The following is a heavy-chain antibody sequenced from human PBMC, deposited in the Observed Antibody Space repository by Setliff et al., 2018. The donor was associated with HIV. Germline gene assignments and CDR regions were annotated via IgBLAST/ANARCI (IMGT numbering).Heavy chain of an antibody. CDR2: ISYDGSNK. J-gene: IGHJ4*02. CDR1: GLTFNSSA. V-gene: IGHV3-30-3*01. D-gene: IGHD3-10*01. CDR3: ARSFPYYYGSGSDFDY. Sequence: PGGSLRLSCAASGLTFNSSAMRWVRQAPGKGLEWVAAISYDGSNKYYADSVKGRFTISRDNAKNSLYLQMNSLRAEDTAVYYCARSFPYYYGSGSDFDYWGQGTLVTVSS.